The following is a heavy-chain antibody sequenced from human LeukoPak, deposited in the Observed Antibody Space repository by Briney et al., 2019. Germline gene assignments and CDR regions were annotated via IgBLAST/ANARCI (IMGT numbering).Heavy chain of an antibody. V-gene: IGHV4-34*01. CDR2: INHSGST. Sequence: PSETLSLTCAVYGGSFSGYYWSWIRQPPGKGLEWIGEINHSGSTNCNPSLKSRVTISVDTSKNQFSLKLSSVTAADTAVYYCARSGPVDCSGGSCYEGYWGQGTLVTVSS. J-gene: IGHJ4*02. D-gene: IGHD2-15*01. CDR1: GGSFSGYY. CDR3: ARSGPVDCSGGSCYEGY.